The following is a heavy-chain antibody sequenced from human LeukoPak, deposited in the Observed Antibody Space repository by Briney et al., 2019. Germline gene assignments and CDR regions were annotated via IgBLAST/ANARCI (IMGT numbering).Heavy chain of an antibody. CDR1: AFTFSSYS. CDR3: ARGRDGYTLIDAFDI. J-gene: IGHJ3*02. Sequence: GGSLRLSCAASAFTFSSYSMNWVRQAPGKGLEWVSSISTSSIYIYYANSLKGRFTISRDNAKNSLYLQMNSLRVEDTAVYYCARGRDGYTLIDAFDIWGQGTMVTVSS. D-gene: IGHD5-24*01. V-gene: IGHV3-21*01. CDR2: ISTSSIYI.